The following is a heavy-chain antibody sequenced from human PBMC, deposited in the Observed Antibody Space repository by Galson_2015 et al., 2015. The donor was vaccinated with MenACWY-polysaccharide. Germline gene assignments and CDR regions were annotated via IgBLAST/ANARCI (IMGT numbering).Heavy chain of an antibody. Sequence: SLRLSCAASGFTFDDYAMHWVRQAPGKGLEWVSGISWNSGSIGYADSVKGRFIISRDNAKNSLYPQMNSLRAEDTALYYCAKDISPYETVTTPNFDYWGQGTLVTVSS. D-gene: IGHD4-17*01. CDR3: AKDISPYETVTTPNFDY. CDR1: GFTFDDYA. CDR2: ISWNSGSI. J-gene: IGHJ4*02. V-gene: IGHV3-9*01.